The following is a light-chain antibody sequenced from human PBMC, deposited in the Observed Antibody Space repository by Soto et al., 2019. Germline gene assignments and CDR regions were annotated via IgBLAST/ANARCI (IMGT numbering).Light chain of an antibody. Sequence: DVVMTQSPLSLPVTLGQPASISCRSNQSLVHSDGIAYFSWFQQRPGRSPRRXIYEVSNRATGVPARFSGSGSGTDFALKISRVEAEDFAVYYCKQGANWPITFGQGTRLEIK. CDR3: KQGANWPIT. CDR1: QSLVHSDGIAY. V-gene: IGKV2-30*02. J-gene: IGKJ5*01. CDR2: EVS.